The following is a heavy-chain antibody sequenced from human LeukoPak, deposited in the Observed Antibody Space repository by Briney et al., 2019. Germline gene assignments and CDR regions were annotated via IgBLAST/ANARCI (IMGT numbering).Heavy chain of an antibody. D-gene: IGHD2-15*01. J-gene: IGHJ4*02. V-gene: IGHV4-59*02. CDR3: ARGGGYCSGGSCYDY. CDR2: IYYSGST. Sequence: SETLSLTCTVSGDSVSSYYWSWVRQPPGKGLEWIGYIYYSGSTNYNPSLKSRVTISVDTSKNQFSLKLSSVTAADTAVYYCARGGGYCSGGSCYDYWGQGTLVTVSS. CDR1: GDSVSSYY.